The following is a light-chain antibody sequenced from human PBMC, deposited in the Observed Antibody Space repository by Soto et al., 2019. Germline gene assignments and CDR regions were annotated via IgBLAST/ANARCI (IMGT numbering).Light chain of an antibody. Sequence: QSVLTQPPSVSGAPGQRVSISCTGSSTNIGAGYGVHWYQQRPGTAPKLLIYSNNQRPSGVPDRFSGSKSGTSASLAISGLQSEDEADYYCAAWDDSLNANYVFGTGTKLTVL. J-gene: IGLJ1*01. CDR2: SNN. CDR3: AAWDDSLNANYV. CDR1: STNIGAGYG. V-gene: IGLV1-40*01.